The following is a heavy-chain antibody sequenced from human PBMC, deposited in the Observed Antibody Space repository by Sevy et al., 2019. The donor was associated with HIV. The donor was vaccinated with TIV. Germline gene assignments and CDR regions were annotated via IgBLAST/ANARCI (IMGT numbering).Heavy chain of an antibody. J-gene: IGHJ5*02. V-gene: IGHV3-23*01. CDR1: GFTFSSYG. CDR3: AKPRTLGGYSSSSWFDP. CDR2: ISGSGGST. D-gene: IGHD6-6*01. Sequence: GGSLRLSCAASGFTFSSYGMHWVRQAPGKGLEWVSAISGSGGSTYYADSVKGRFTISRDNSKNTLYLQMNSLRAEDTAVYYCAKPRTLGGYSSSSWFDPWGQGTLVTVSS.